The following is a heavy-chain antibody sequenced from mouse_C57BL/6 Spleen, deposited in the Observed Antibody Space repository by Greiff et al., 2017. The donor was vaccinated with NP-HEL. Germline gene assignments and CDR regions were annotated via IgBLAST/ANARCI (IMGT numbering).Heavy chain of an antibody. J-gene: IGHJ3*01. CDR1: GYTFTSYW. V-gene: IGHV1-52*01. CDR2: IDPSDSET. D-gene: IGHD1-1*01. CDR3: AREADYYGSSRWFAY. Sequence: QVQLKQPGAELVRPGSSVKLSCKASGYTFTSYWMHWVKQRPIQGLEWIGNIDPSDSETHYNQKFKDKATLTVDKSSSTAYMQLSSLTSEDSAVYYCAREADYYGSSRWFAYWGQGTLVTVSA.